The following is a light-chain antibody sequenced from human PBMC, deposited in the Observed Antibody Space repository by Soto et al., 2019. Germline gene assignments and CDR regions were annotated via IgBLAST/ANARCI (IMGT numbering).Light chain of an antibody. CDR2: EVT. V-gene: IGLV2-8*01. Sequence: QSALTQPPSAAGSPGQSVTISCTGTSSDMGGYSYVAWYQQHPGKAPKLIIYEVTKRPSGVPDRFSGSKSGNSASLTVFGLQAEDEAVYYCGSYAGSKNWGVFGGWNKLTV. CDR3: GSYAGSKNWGV. CDR1: SSDMGGYSY. J-gene: IGLJ3*02.